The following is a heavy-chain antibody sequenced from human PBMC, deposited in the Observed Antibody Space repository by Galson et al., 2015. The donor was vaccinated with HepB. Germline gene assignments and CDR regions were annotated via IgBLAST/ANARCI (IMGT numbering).Heavy chain of an antibody. J-gene: IGHJ4*02. V-gene: IGHV3-48*01. Sequence: SLRLSCAASGFTFSSYSMNWVRQAPGKGLEWVSYISSSSSTIYYADSVKGRFTISRDNAKNSLYLQMNSLRAEDTAVYYCARVPKYYYDSSGYSALDYWGQGTLVTVSS. CDR1: GFTFSSYS. CDR2: ISSSSSTI. D-gene: IGHD3-22*01. CDR3: ARVPKYYYDSSGYSALDY.